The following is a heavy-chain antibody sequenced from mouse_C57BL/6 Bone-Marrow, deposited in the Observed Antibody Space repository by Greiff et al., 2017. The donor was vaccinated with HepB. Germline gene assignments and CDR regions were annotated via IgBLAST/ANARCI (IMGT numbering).Heavy chain of an antibody. V-gene: IGHV1-66*01. CDR1: GYSFTSYY. D-gene: IGHD1-1*01. Sequence: QVQLQQSGPELVKPGASVKISCKASGYSFTSYYIHWVKQRPGQGLEWIGWIYPGSGNTKYNEKFKGKATLTADTSSSTAYMQLSSLTSEDSAVYYCATQDPKWGHYYYGPDYWGQGTTLTVSS. CDR3: ATQDPKWGHYYYGPDY. J-gene: IGHJ2*01. CDR2: IYPGSGNT.